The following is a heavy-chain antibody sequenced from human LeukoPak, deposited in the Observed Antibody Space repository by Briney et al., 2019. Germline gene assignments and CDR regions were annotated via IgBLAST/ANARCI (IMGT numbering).Heavy chain of an antibody. CDR3: ARDYGDLPARVPYFDY. CDR2: ISSNGGST. Sequence: GGSLRLSCSASGFTFSSYAMHWVRQAPGKGLEYVSAISSNGGSTYYADSVKGRFTISRDNSKNTLYLQMNSLRAEDTAVYYCARDYGDLPARVPYFDYWGQGTLVTVSS. V-gene: IGHV3-64*04. D-gene: IGHD4-17*01. J-gene: IGHJ4*02. CDR1: GFTFSSYA.